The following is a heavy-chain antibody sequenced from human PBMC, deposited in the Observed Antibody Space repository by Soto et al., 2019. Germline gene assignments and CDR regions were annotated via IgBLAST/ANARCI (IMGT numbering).Heavy chain of an antibody. V-gene: IGHV3-23*01. CDR1: GFTFSSCA. CDR2: ISGSGGST. J-gene: IGHJ3*02. Sequence: PAGSLRLSCAASGFTFSSCAMTWVRQAPGMGLEWVSAISGSGGSTYYADSVKGRFTVSRDNSKNTLYLQMNSLRAEDTAVYYCAKVMGSRGRMDAFDIWGQGTMVTVSS. CDR3: AKVMGSRGRMDAFDI. D-gene: IGHD2-15*01.